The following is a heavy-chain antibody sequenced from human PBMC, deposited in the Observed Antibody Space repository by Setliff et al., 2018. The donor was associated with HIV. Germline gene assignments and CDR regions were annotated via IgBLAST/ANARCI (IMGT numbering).Heavy chain of an antibody. V-gene: IGHV2-5*02. CDR1: GFSLSTSGVG. D-gene: IGHD6-13*01. J-gene: IGHJ4*02. CDR2: IYWDDDE. Sequence: SGEKRGNPTQTLTLTCTFSGFSLSTSGVGVGWIRQPPGKALEWLALIYWDDDERYSPSLKSRVTITKDTSKNQVFLTMTNMDPVDTATYYCAHSISSRWYVPHEGHYFDNWGQGRLVTASS. CDR3: AHSISSRWYVPHEGHYFDN.